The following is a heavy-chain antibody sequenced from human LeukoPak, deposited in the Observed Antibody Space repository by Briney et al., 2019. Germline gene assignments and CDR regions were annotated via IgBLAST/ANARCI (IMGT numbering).Heavy chain of an antibody. CDR3: ARFGYSSSWYYGLVFDY. J-gene: IGHJ4*02. V-gene: IGHV4-4*07. CDR2: IYTGGST. D-gene: IGHD6-13*01. CDR1: GGSISSYY. Sequence: SETLSLTCTVSGGSISSYYWSWIRQPAGKGLEWIGRIYTGGSTNYNPSLKSRVTMSVDTSKNQFSLKLSSVTAADTAVYYCARFGYSSSWYYGLVFDYWGQGTLVTVSS.